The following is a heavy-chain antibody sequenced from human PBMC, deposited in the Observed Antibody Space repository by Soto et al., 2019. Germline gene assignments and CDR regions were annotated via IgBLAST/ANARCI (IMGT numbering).Heavy chain of an antibody. J-gene: IGHJ4*02. CDR3: AKDRLAGNFDY. V-gene: IGHV3-23*01. CDR2: ISATGGST. CDR1: GFTFNNYA. Sequence: GGPLRLSCAASGFTFNNYAMNWVRQAPGKGLEWVATISATGGSTYYADSVKGRFTISRDNSKNTLYLQVNGLRVEDMAVYYCAKDRLAGNFDYWGQGTQVTVSS.